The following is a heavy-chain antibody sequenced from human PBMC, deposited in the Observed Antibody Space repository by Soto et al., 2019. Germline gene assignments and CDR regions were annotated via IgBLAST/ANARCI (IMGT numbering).Heavy chain of an antibody. Sequence: GASVKVSCKASGGTFSSYAISWVRQAPGQGLEWMGGIIPIFGTANYAQKFQGRVTITADESTSTAYMELSSLRSEDTAVYYCARAPDDYDSSSGYFVYWGQGTLVTVSS. J-gene: IGHJ4*02. CDR1: GGTFSSYA. D-gene: IGHD3-3*01. CDR3: ARAPDDYDSSSGYFVY. CDR2: IIPIFGTA. V-gene: IGHV1-69*13.